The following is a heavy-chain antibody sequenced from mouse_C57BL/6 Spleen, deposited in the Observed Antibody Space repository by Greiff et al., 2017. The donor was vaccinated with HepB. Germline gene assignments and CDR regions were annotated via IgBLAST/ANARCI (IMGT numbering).Heavy chain of an antibody. CDR1: GFTFSSYA. CDR2: ISDGGSYT. V-gene: IGHV5-4*01. Sequence: EVHLVESGGGLVKPGGSLKLSCAASGFTFSSYAMSWVRQTPEKRLEWVATISDGGSYTYYPDNVKGRFTISRDNAKNNLYLQMSHLKSEDTAMYYCARDVGFAYWGQGTLVTVSA. J-gene: IGHJ3*01. CDR3: ARDVGFAY.